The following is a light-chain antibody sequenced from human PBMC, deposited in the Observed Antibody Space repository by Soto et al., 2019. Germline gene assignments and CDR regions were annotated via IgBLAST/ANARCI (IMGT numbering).Light chain of an antibody. CDR2: WAS. Sequence: DIVMTQSPDSLAVSLGERATINCKSSQSVFYSSNSKNYFAWYQQKPGQPPKLIIYWASTRESGVPDRFSGSGSGTDFTLTIGSLQAEDVAVYYCQQYYGSPLTFGGGTKVNI. V-gene: IGKV4-1*01. CDR1: QSVFYSSNSKNY. CDR3: QQYYGSPLT. J-gene: IGKJ4*01.